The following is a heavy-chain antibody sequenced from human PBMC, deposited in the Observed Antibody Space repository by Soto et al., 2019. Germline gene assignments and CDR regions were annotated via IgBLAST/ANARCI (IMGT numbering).Heavy chain of an antibody. CDR1: GFTFGDYA. J-gene: IGHJ4*02. V-gene: IGHV3-9*01. CDR2: VSWTNISF. Sequence: PAGSLSLSCAASGFTFGDYAMHWVRQVPGRGLEWVSGVSWTNISFGYADSVKGRFTISRENARNSLYLQMKSLRREDTAFYYCAKDRNTAMVRGDFVYWGQGSMVTV. D-gene: IGHD5-18*01. CDR3: AKDRNTAMVRGDFVY.